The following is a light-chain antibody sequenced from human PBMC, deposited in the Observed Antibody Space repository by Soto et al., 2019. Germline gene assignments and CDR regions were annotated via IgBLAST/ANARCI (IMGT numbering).Light chain of an antibody. V-gene: IGLV2-14*01. CDR3: SSYTSINTWV. J-gene: IGLJ3*02. CDR2: EVS. Sequence: QSALTQPASVSGSPGQSITISCTGTSSDVGGYNYVSWCQQHPGKAPKLMIYEVSNRPSGVSNRFSGSKSGNTASLTISGLQAEDEADYYCSSYTSINTWVFGGGTKVTVL. CDR1: SSDVGGYNY.